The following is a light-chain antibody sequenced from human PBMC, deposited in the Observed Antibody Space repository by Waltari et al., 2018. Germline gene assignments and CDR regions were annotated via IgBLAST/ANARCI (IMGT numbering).Light chain of an antibody. CDR1: QSVSRT. J-gene: IGKJ1*01. CDR3: QHYVRLPAT. CDR2: GAS. Sequence: IVLTPSPGTLSLSPWERATLSCMASQSVSRTLAWYQQKPGQAPKLLIYGASIRATGIPDRFTGSGSGTDFSLTISSLEPEDFAIYFCQHYVRLPATFGQGTKVEIK. V-gene: IGKV3-20*01.